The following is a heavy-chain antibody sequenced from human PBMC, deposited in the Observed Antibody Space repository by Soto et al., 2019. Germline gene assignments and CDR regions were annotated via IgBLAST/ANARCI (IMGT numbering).Heavy chain of an antibody. Sequence: GESLKISCKGSEDSFNTHWIGWVRQMPGKGLEWMGLIYPTDSDTKYSPSFQGQVTISADKSINTAYLQWSSLKASDTARYYCARTFCSGDSCSDHEPFDLWGQGTMVTVS. CDR2: IYPTDSDT. D-gene: IGHD2-15*01. J-gene: IGHJ3*01. CDR1: EDSFNTHW. V-gene: IGHV5-51*01. CDR3: ARTFCSGDSCSDHEPFDL.